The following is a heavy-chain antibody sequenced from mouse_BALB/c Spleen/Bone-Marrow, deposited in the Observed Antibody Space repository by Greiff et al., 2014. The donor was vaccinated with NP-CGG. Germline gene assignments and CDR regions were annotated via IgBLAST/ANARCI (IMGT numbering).Heavy chain of an antibody. Sequence: VQLQQSGGGLVQPGGSLKLSCAASGFDISRYWMTWVRQAPGKGLEWIGEINPDSRTINYTPSVKDKFIISRDNAKNTLYLQMSKVRSEDAALYYCARNGCYGWITYWGQGTLVTVSA. CDR1: GFDISRYW. V-gene: IGHV4-1*02. D-gene: IGHD2-3*01. CDR2: INPDSRTI. CDR3: ARNGCYGWITY. J-gene: IGHJ3*01.